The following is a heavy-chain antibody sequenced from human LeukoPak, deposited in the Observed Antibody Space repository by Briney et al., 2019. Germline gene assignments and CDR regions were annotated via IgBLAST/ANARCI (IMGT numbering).Heavy chain of an antibody. CDR1: GYTFTGYY. V-gene: IGHV1-18*04. D-gene: IGHD3-10*01. CDR3: ARDRPGGAFDI. CDR2: ISAYNGNT. Sequence: ASVKVSCKASGYTFTGYYMHWVRQAPGQGLEWMGWISAYNGNTNYAQKLQGRVTMTTDTSTSTAYMELRSLRSDDTAVYYCARDRPGGAFDIWGQGTMVTVSS. J-gene: IGHJ3*02.